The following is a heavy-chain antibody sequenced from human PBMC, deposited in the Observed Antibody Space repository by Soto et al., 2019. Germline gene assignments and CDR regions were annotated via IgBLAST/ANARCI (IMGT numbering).Heavy chain of an antibody. D-gene: IGHD3-16*02. Sequence: QTLSLTSAISGDIVSSNSAAWHWIRQSPSRGLEWLGRTYYRSKWSKDYAVSVKSRMTINPDTSKNEFSLQRNSVTPVDTAVYNSALFDHAWGSYRRRRPAAFDYWGQGTLVTVSS. CDR3: ALFDHAWGSYRRRRPAAFDY. J-gene: IGHJ4*02. CDR1: GDIVSSNSAA. CDR2: TYYRSKWSK. V-gene: IGHV6-1*01.